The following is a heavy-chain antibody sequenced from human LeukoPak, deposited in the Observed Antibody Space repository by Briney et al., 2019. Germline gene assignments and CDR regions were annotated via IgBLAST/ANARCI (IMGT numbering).Heavy chain of an antibody. CDR2: IYSGGST. CDR3: ARGDYDSSGYSY. D-gene: IGHD3-22*01. Sequence: PGGSLRLSCAASGFTVSSNYMSWVRQAPGKGLEWVSVIYSGGSTYYADSVKGRFTISRGNSKNTLCLQMNSLRAEDTAVYYCARGDYDSSGYSYWGQGTLVNVSS. J-gene: IGHJ4*02. V-gene: IGHV3-66*01. CDR1: GFTVSSNY.